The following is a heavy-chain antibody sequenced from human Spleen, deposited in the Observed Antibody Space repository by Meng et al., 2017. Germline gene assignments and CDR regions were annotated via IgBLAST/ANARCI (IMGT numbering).Heavy chain of an antibody. Sequence: GGSLRLSCAASGFTFSSHTMNWVRQAPGKGLEWVSSITSSGSYIYYADSVKGRFTISRDNAQNSLFLQMNSLRAEDTAVYYCARDGATAVSGSYFFDSWGQGTLVTVSS. CDR1: GFTFSSHT. D-gene: IGHD6-19*01. CDR2: ITSSGSYI. J-gene: IGHJ4*02. CDR3: ARDGATAVSGSYFFDS. V-gene: IGHV3-21*01.